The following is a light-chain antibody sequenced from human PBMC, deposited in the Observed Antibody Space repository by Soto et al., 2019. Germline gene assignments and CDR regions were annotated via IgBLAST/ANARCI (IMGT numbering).Light chain of an antibody. CDR2: EVN. V-gene: IGLV2-8*01. CDR3: SSYAGNNNYV. J-gene: IGLJ1*01. CDR1: SSYVGGYNY. Sequence: QSVLTQPPSASGSPGQSVAISCTGTSSYVGGYNYVSWYQLHPGKAPKLMIYEVNLRPSGVPDRFSGSKSGNTASLTVSGLQAEDEADYYCSSYAGNNNYVFGTGTKVTVL.